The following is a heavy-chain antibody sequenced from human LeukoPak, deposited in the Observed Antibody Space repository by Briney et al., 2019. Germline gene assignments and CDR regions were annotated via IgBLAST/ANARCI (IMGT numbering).Heavy chain of an antibody. V-gene: IGHV4-59*01. CDR3: ARVTGYCSSTSCQGAFDI. CDR1: GGSISSYY. Sequence: SETLSLTCTVSGGSISSYYWSWIRQPPGKGLEWIGYIYYSGSTNYNPSLKSRVTISVDTSKNQFSLKLSSVTAADTAVYYCARVTGYCSSTSCQGAFDIWGQGTMVTVSS. J-gene: IGHJ3*02. D-gene: IGHD2-2*01. CDR2: IYYSGST.